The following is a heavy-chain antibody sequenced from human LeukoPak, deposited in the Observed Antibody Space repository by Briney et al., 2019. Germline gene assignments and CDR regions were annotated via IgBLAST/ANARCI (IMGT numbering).Heavy chain of an antibody. CDR1: GYTFAGCY. CDR2: INPNSGGT. Sequence: ASVKVSCKASGYTFAGCYMHWVRQAPGQGLEWMGWINPNSGGTNYAQKFQGRVTMTRDTSISTAYMELSRLRSDDTAVYYCARESSGTPDYYYYMDVWGKGTTVTVSS. J-gene: IGHJ6*03. D-gene: IGHD1-26*01. V-gene: IGHV1-2*02. CDR3: ARESSGTPDYYYYMDV.